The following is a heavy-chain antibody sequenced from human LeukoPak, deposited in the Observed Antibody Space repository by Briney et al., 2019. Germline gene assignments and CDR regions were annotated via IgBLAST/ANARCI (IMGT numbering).Heavy chain of an antibody. D-gene: IGHD3-10*01. V-gene: IGHV1-8*03. CDR3: ARDVLSRYYSSGTYGFDP. CDR1: GYTFTTYD. J-gene: IGHJ5*02. CDR2: INPNSGNT. Sequence: ASVKVSCKASGYTFTTYDINWVRQATGQGLQWMGRINPNSGNTGYAQKFQGRITITRNTSISTVYMELSSLRSEDTAVYYCARDVLSRYYSSGTYGFDPWGQGTLVTVSS.